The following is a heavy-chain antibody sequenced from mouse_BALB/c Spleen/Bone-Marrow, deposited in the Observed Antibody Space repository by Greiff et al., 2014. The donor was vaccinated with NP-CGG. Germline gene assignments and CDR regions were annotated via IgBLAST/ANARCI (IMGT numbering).Heavy chain of an antibody. CDR2: ISSGGST. V-gene: IGHV5-6-5*01. CDR1: GFTFSSYA. Sequence: EVKLVESGGALVKPGGSLKLSCAASGFTFSSYAMSWVRQTPEKRLEWVASISSGGSTYYPDSVKGRFTISRDNARNILYLQMSSLRSEDTAMYYCARGGGYYYAMDYWGQGTSVTVPS. CDR3: ARGGGYYYAMDY. J-gene: IGHJ4*01.